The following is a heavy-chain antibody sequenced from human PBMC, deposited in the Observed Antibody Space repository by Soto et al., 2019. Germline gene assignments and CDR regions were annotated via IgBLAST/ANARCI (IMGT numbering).Heavy chain of an antibody. V-gene: IGHV5-10-1*01. CDR3: ARDAPPHYYYYGMDV. CDR1: GYSFTSYW. Sequence: PGESLKISCKGSGYSFTSYWISWVRQMPGKGLERMGRIDPSDSYTNYSPSFQGHVTISADKSISTAYLQWSSLKASDTAMYYCARDAPPHYYYYGMDVWGQGTTVTVSS. J-gene: IGHJ6*02. CDR2: IDPSDSYT.